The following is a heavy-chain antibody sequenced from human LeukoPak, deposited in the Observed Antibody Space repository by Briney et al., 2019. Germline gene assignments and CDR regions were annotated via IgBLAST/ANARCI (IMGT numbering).Heavy chain of an antibody. J-gene: IGHJ3*02. CDR2: ISGSGGST. CDR1: GFAFSSYG. CDR3: AKDYYYDSSGYYPSPVVAFDI. D-gene: IGHD3-22*01. V-gene: IGHV3-23*01. Sequence: GGSLRLSCAASGFAFSSYGMSWVRQAPGKGLEWVSAISGSGGSTYYADSVKGRFTISRDNSKNTLYLQMNSLRAEDTAVYYCAKDYYYDSSGYYPSPVVAFDIWGQGTMVTVSS.